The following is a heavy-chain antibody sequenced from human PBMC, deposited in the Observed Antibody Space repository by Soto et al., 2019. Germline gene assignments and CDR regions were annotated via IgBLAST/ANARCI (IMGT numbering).Heavy chain of an antibody. J-gene: IGHJ4*02. CDR3: AHRAQAIVWGY. D-gene: IGHD3-16*01. CDR2: IYWDDDK. Sequence: QITLKESGPTLVKPTQTLTLTCTFSGFSLSTSGVGVGWIRQPPGKALEWLALIYWDDDKRYSPSLKSRLTITKDSSKYQVVLTMTNTDPVDTATYYRAHRAQAIVWGYWGQGTLVIVSS. V-gene: IGHV2-5*02. CDR1: GFSLSTSGVG.